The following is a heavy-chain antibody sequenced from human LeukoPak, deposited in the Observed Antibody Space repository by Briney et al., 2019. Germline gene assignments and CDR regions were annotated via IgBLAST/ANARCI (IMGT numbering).Heavy chain of an antibody. CDR3: ARQPQSAWFDP. CDR1: GFTFSSYW. J-gene: IGHJ5*02. V-gene: IGHV3-7*01. Sequence: QAGGSLRLSCEASGFTFSSYWMSWVRQAPGKGLEWVAKINQDGSEKYYVDSVKGRFTISKDNAKNSLYLQMNSLRVEDTAVYYCARQPQSAWFDPWGQGTLVTVSS. D-gene: IGHD1-14*01. CDR2: INQDGSEK.